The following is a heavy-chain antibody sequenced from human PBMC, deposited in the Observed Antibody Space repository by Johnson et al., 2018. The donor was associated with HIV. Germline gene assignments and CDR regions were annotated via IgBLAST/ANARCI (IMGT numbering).Heavy chain of an antibody. V-gene: IGHV3-23*01. D-gene: IGHD4-17*01. CDR1: GFIFSNYA. CDR2: ISGGGDNP. J-gene: IGHJ3*02. Sequence: VQVLESGGGLAQPGGSLRLSCAASGFIFSNYAMTWVRQAPGKGLEWVSSISGGGDNPYYADSVKGRLTISRDNSRNTLYLQINSLRAEDTAIYYCARDWDYAHAFDIWGQGTMVTVSS. CDR3: ARDWDYAHAFDI.